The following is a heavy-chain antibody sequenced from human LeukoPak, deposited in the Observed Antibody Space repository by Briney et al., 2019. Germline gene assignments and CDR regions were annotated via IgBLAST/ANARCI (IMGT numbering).Heavy chain of an antibody. CDR1: GFTFISYA. CDR2: IIDSVGNT. Sequence: GGALRVSCAASGFTFISYAVGWVRQAPGKGLEWVSAIIDSVGNTYCADSVKGRFTISRDNSKNTLYLQMNSLRAEDTAIYYCAKRAPSWGQGTLVTVSS. J-gene: IGHJ1*01. CDR3: AKRAPS. V-gene: IGHV3-23*01.